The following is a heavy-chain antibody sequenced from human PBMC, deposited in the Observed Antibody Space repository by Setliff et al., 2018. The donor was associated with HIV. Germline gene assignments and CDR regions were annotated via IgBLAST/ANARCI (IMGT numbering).Heavy chain of an antibody. CDR2: IDQDGSEK. CDR3: VRPVREPVD. Sequence: PGGSLRLSCAASGFTFSTYWMIWVRQAPGKGLEWVANIDQDGSEKNYVDSVKGRFTISRDNAENSLYLQLNSLRAEDTAVYYCVRPVREPVDWGRGTLVTVSS. D-gene: IGHD6-19*01. J-gene: IGHJ4*02. V-gene: IGHV3-7*03. CDR1: GFTFSTYW.